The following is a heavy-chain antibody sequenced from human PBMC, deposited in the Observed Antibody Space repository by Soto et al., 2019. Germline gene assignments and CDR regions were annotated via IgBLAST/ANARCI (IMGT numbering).Heavy chain of an antibody. Sequence: GESLKISCKGSGYSFTSYWIGWVRQMPGKGLEWMGIIYPGDSDTRYSPSFQGQVTISADKSISTAYLQWSSLKASDTAMYYCATLRHDYSNYEEYYYGMDVWGQGTTVTVSS. CDR3: ATLRHDYSNYEEYYYGMDV. J-gene: IGHJ6*02. CDR2: IYPGDSDT. V-gene: IGHV5-51*01. CDR1: GYSFTSYW. D-gene: IGHD4-4*01.